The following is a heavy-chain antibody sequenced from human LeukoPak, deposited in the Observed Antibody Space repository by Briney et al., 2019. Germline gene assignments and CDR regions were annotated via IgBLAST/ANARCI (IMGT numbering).Heavy chain of an antibody. CDR3: ARALGVRGESPRFDP. J-gene: IGHJ5*02. CDR2: IWYDESNK. D-gene: IGHD3-10*01. Sequence: GGSLRLSCAASGFTFSSYGMHWVRQPPGKGLEWVAVIWYDESNKYYADSVKGRFTISRDNSKNTLYLQMNSLSAEDTAVYYCARALGVRGESPRFDPWGQGTLVTVSS. CDR1: GFTFSSYG. V-gene: IGHV3-33*01.